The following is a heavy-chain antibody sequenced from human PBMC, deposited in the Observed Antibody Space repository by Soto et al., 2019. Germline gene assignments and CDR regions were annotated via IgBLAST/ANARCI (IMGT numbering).Heavy chain of an antibody. CDR3: ARHVRDRSPYYYVSRFGY. D-gene: IGHD3-10*02. Sequence: PGESLKISCKGSGYSFTSYWISWVRWMPGKGLEWMGSIDPSDSYTNYSPSFQGHVTISADKSISPAYLQWSSLKASDTAMYYCARHVRDRSPYYYVSRFGYWGRGSLVTVSS. V-gene: IGHV5-10-1*01. CDR1: GYSFTSYW. CDR2: IDPSDSYT. J-gene: IGHJ4*02.